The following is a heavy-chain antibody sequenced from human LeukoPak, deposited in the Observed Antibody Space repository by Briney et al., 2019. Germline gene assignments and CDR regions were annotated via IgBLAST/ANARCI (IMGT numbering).Heavy chain of an antibody. CDR3: AKLVTGRPSGYMDV. J-gene: IGHJ6*03. CDR1: EFTFSSYA. Sequence: PGGSLRLSCAASEFTFSSYAMRWVRQAPGKGLEWVSTISGSGGSTYYADSVKGRFTISRDNSKNTLYLQINSLRAEDTAVYYCAKLVTGRPSGYMDVWGKGTTVTVSS. CDR2: ISGSGGST. D-gene: IGHD6-6*01. V-gene: IGHV3-23*01.